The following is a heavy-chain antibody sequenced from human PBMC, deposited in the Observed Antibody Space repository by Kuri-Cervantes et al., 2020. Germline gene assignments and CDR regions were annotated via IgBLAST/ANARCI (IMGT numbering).Heavy chain of an antibody. J-gene: IGHJ6*02. CDR3: ARGAYCSGGSCYSRDYYGMDV. CDR1: GFTFSSYD. CDR2: IGTAGDT. V-gene: IGHV3-13*01. D-gene: IGHD2-15*01. Sequence: GESLKISCAASGFTFSSYDMHWVRQATGKGLEWVSAIGTAGDTYYPGSVKGRFTISRENAKNSLYLQMNSLRDEDTAVYYCARGAYCSGGSCYSRDYYGMDVWGQGTTVTVSS.